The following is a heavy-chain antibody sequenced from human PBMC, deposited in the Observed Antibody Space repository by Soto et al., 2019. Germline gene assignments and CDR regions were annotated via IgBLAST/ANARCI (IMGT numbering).Heavy chain of an antibody. CDR2: VYHTVRT. V-gene: IGHV4-61*01. Sequence: SETLSLTCTVSGGSFKSGSYSWSWIRQPPGKGLEWIGYVYHTVRTSYNPSLKSRVSISMDTSKNQFSLNLDSVTAADTAVYFCARDFAYFDSWGQGTLVTVSS. D-gene: IGHD3-3*01. J-gene: IGHJ4*02. CDR1: GGSFKSGSYS. CDR3: ARDFAYFDS.